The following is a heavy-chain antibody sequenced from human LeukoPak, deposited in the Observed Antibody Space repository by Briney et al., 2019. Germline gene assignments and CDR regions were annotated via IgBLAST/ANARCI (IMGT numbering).Heavy chain of an antibody. CDR3: ARIGHIVVVTANWYFDY. CDR1: GGSISSSSYY. D-gene: IGHD2-21*02. Sequence: SETLSLTCTVFGGSISSSSYYWGWIRQPPGKGLEWIGSIYYSGSTYYNPSLKSRVTISVDTSKNQFSLKLSSVTAADTAVYYCARIGHIVVVTANWYFDYWGQGTLVTVSS. CDR2: IYYSGST. V-gene: IGHV4-39*07. J-gene: IGHJ4*02.